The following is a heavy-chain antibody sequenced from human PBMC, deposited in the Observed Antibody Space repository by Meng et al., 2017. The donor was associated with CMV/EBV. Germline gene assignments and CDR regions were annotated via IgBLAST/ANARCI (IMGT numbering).Heavy chain of an antibody. CDR3: AREALSTIFGVSRPYNWFDP. CDR1: TDDY. CDR2: INPNSGGT. D-gene: IGHD3-3*02. V-gene: IGHV1-2*02. J-gene: IGHJ5*02. Sequence: TDDYMHWVRRARGQGLEWMGWINPNSGGTNYAQKFQGRVTMTGDTSISTAYMELSRLRSDDTAVYYCAREALSTIFGVSRPYNWFDPWGQGTLVTVSS.